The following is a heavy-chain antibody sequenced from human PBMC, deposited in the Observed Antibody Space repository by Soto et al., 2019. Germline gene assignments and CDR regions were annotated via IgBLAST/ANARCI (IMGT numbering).Heavy chain of an antibody. CDR3: AKDPQPLDYGDYLHPFDY. J-gene: IGHJ4*02. CDR2: ISGSGGST. V-gene: IGHV3-23*01. D-gene: IGHD4-17*01. CDR1: GFTFSSYA. Sequence: PGGSLRLSCAASGFTFSSYAMSWVRQAPGKGLEWVSAISGSGGSTYYADSVKGRFTISRDNSKNTLYLQMNSLRAEDTAVYYCAKDPQPLDYGDYLHPFDYWGQGTLVTVSS.